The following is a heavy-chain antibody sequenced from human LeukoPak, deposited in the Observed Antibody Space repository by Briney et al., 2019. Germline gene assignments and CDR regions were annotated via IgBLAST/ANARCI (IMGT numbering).Heavy chain of an antibody. CDR1: GGTFSSYA. D-gene: IGHD6-13*01. CDR3: ARAGYSSSWYGPEVYYYYMDV. CDR2: IITIFGTA. Sequence: GASVKVSCKASGGTFSSYAISWVRQDPGQGLEWMGGIITIFGTANYAQKFQGRVTITTDESTSTAYMELSSLRSEDTAVYYCARAGYSSSWYGPEVYYYYMDVWGKGTTVTVSS. V-gene: IGHV1-69*05. J-gene: IGHJ6*03.